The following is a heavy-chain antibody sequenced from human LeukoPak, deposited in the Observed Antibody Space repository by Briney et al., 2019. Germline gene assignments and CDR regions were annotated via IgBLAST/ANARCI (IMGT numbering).Heavy chain of an antibody. V-gene: IGHV4-39*07. Sequence: PSETLSLTCTVSGGSISSSSYYWGWIRQPPGKGLEWIGSIYYSGSTYYNPSLKSRVTISVDTSKNQFSLKLSSVTAADTAVYYCARVPLLTSIYIEDYWGQGTLVTVSS. D-gene: IGHD5-12*01. CDR1: GGSISSSSYY. CDR3: ARVPLLTSIYIEDY. J-gene: IGHJ4*02. CDR2: IYYSGST.